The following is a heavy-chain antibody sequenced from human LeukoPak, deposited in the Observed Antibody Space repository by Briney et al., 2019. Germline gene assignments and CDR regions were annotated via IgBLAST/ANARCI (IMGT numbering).Heavy chain of an antibody. Sequence: SETLSLTCIVSGGAISSYYWSWIRQPPGKSLEWIGYIYYSGSTYYNPSLKSRVTISVDTSKNQFSLKLSSVTAADTAVYYCARVRGSVVPAAAFDIWGQGTMVTVSS. CDR3: ARVRGSVVPAAAFDI. J-gene: IGHJ3*02. V-gene: IGHV4-59*08. CDR2: IYYSGST. CDR1: GGAISSYY. D-gene: IGHD2-2*01.